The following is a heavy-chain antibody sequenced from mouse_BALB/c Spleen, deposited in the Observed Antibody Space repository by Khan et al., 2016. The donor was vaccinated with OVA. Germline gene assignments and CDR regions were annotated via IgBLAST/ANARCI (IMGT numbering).Heavy chain of an antibody. CDR3: GRGGDGYDGGAWFAY. V-gene: IGHV1-37*01. J-gene: IGHJ3*01. Sequence: VHVKQSGPELVKPGASVKISCKASGYSFTGYFMNWVKQSHGKSLEWIGRINPYNGDTFYNQKFKGKATLTVDKSSSTAHMELLSLTSDDSAVYDCGRGGDGYDGGAWFAYWGQGTLVTVSA. CDR2: INPYNGDT. D-gene: IGHD2-2*01. CDR1: GYSFTGYF.